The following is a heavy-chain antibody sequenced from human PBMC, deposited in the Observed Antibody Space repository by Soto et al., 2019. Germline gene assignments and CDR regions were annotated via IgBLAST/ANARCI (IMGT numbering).Heavy chain of an antibody. J-gene: IGHJ5*02. CDR3: ARAIPYYDFWSGYQLKTGWFGP. V-gene: IGHV1-2*04. CDR2: INPNSGGT. D-gene: IGHD3-3*01. CDR1: GYTFTGYY. Sequence: QVQLVQSGAEVKKPGASVKVSCKASGYTFTGYYMHWVRQAPGQGLEWMGWINPNSGGTNYAQKFQGWVTMTRDTSISTTYMELSRLRSDDTAVYYCARAIPYYDFWSGYQLKTGWFGPWGQGTLVTVSS.